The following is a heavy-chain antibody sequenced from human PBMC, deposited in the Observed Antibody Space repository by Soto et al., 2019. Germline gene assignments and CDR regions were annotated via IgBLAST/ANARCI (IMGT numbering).Heavy chain of an antibody. CDR2: IIPIFGTA. J-gene: IGHJ6*02. CDR1: GGTFSSYA. CDR3: ARDPPIYGDPPQYYYYYGMDV. Sequence: SVKVSCKASGGTFSSYAISWVRQAPGQGLEWMGGIIPIFGTANYAQKFQGRVTITADESTSTAYMELSSLRSEDTAVYYCARDPPIYGDPPQYYYYYGMDVWGQGTTVTVSS. V-gene: IGHV1-69*13. D-gene: IGHD4-17*01.